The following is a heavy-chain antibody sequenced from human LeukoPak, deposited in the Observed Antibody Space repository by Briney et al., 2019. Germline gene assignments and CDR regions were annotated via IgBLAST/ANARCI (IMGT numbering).Heavy chain of an antibody. Sequence: GGSLRLSCAASGFTVSDNYVTWVRRAPGKGLEWVSLIKSDGRTYFADSAEGRFTISRDNSKNTFYLQMTSLRAVDTAVYYCARDRTYCGVNCFSRGMDVWGQGTTVTVSS. J-gene: IGHJ6*02. CDR2: IKSDGRT. CDR3: ARDRTYCGVNCFSRGMDV. CDR1: GFTVSDNY. V-gene: IGHV3-66*01. D-gene: IGHD2-21*02.